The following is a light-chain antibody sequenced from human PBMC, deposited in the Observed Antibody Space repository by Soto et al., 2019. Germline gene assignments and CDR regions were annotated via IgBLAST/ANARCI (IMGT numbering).Light chain of an antibody. V-gene: IGLV2-14*01. CDR2: EVN. Sequence: QSALTQPASVSGSPGQSITISCTGANSDIGGWNYVSWYQQSPGKAPKLIIYEVNYRPSGVSYRFSGSKSGNTASLTISGLQAEDETDYYCFSYTSSGTYVFGTGTKVTVL. CDR1: NSDIGGWNY. J-gene: IGLJ1*01. CDR3: FSYTSSGTYV.